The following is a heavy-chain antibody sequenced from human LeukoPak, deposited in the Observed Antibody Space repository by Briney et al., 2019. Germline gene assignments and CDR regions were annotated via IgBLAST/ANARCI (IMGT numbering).Heavy chain of an antibody. V-gene: IGHV4-4*07. CDR3: ANSGYSSGLGY. D-gene: IGHD6-19*01. Sequence: RTSETLSLTCTVSGGSISSYYWSWIRQPAGKGLEWIGRIYTSGSTNYNPSLKSRVTMSVDTSKNQFSLKLSSVTAADTAIYYCANSGYSSGLGYWGQGTLVTVSS. CDR2: IYTSGST. CDR1: GGSISSYY. J-gene: IGHJ4*02.